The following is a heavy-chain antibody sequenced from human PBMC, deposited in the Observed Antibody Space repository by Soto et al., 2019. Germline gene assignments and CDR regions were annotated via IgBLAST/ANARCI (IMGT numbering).Heavy chain of an antibody. Sequence: EVQVLESGGGLVHPGGSLRLSCAASGFTFSRYGMNWVRQAPGKGLEWVSGVRSDGDTTYNADSVKGRFTVSRDNLKNTVDLQMNSLRVEDTAVYYCAKGKGVGAPPDGGNCWGQGTLVTVSS. J-gene: IGHJ4*02. D-gene: IGHD1-26*01. CDR1: GFTFSRYG. CDR2: VRSDGDTT. CDR3: AKGKGVGAPPDGGNC. V-gene: IGHV3-23*01.